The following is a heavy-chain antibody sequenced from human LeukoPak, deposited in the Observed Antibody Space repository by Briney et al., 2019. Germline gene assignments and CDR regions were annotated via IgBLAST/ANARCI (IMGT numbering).Heavy chain of an antibody. CDR2: IYYSGST. Sequence: SETLSLTCTVSGGSISSSSYYWGWIRQPPGKGLEGIGSIYYSGSTYYNPSLKSRVTISVDTSKNQFSLKLSSVTAADTAVYYCARSSYFDWLLPDYWGQGTLVTVSS. J-gene: IGHJ4*02. CDR3: ARSSYFDWLLPDY. CDR1: GGSISSSSYY. V-gene: IGHV4-39*07. D-gene: IGHD3-9*01.